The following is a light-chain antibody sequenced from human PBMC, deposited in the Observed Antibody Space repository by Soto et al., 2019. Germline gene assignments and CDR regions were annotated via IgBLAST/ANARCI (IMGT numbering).Light chain of an antibody. CDR2: ATS. V-gene: IGKV3-20*01. CDR3: QQYDDSARYI. J-gene: IGKJ2*01. Sequence: EIVLTQSPGTLSLSPGERATLSCRASQSLNTMFSAWYQKKPGQAPRLLIYATSTRATGTPDRFSGSGSGTDFTLTISRLEPEDFAVYSCQQYDDSARYIFGQGTNLEVK. CDR1: QSLNTMF.